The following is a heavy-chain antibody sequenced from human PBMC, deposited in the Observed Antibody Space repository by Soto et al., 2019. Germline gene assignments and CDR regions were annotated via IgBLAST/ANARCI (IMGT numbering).Heavy chain of an antibody. CDR1: GFTFDDYA. CDR3: AKGGPDGFCSGGRCYFDY. Sequence: EVQLVESGGGLVQPGRSLRLSCAASGFTFDDYAMHWVRRVPGKGLEWVSSISWNSNIIGYAHSVKGRFTISRDNGKNSLYLQMNSMRPEDTALYYWAKGGPDGFCSGGRCYFDYWGQGTLVTVSS. CDR2: ISWNSNII. D-gene: IGHD2-15*01. J-gene: IGHJ4*02. V-gene: IGHV3-9*01.